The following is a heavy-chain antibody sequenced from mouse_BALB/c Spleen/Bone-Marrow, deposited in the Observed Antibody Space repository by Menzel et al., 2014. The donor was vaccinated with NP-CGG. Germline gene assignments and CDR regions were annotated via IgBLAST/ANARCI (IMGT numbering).Heavy chain of an antibody. CDR2: INPSNGGA. CDR3: TTSRGYNWFAY. V-gene: IGHV1S81*02. J-gene: IGHJ3*01. CDR1: GYTFTSYY. Sequence: QVQLQQSGAELVKPGASVKLSCKASGYTFTSYYMYWVKQRPGQGLEWIGEINPSNGGADINEKFKIKATLTVDKSSSTAYMQLSSLTSEDSAVYYCTTSRGYNWFAYWGQGTLVTVSA. D-gene: IGHD2-2*01.